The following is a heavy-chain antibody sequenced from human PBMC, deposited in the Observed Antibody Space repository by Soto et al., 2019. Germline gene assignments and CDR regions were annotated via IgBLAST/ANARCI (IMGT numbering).Heavy chain of an antibody. Sequence: SGPTLVNPTQPLTLTCTFSGFSLSTSGVGVGWIRQPPGKALEWLALIYWNDDKRYSPSLKSRLTITKDTSKNQVVLTTTNMDPVDTATYYCAHIPYLSPILWFDPWGQGTLVT. CDR1: GFSLSTSGVG. V-gene: IGHV2-5*01. CDR2: IYWNDDK. CDR3: AHIPYLSPILWFDP. J-gene: IGHJ5*02.